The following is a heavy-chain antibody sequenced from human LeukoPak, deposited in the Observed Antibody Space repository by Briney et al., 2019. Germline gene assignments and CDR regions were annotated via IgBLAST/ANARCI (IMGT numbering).Heavy chain of an antibody. CDR2: IYHSGST. J-gene: IGHJ3*02. V-gene: IGHV4-38-2*02. Sequence: SETLSLTCTVSGYSISSGYYWGWIRQPLGKGLEWIGSIYHSGSTYYNPSLKSRVTISVDTSKNQFSLKLSSVTAADTAVYYCAREKELLETGNHAFDIWGQGTMVTVSS. CDR1: GYSISSGYY. CDR3: AREKELLETGNHAFDI. D-gene: IGHD3-10*01.